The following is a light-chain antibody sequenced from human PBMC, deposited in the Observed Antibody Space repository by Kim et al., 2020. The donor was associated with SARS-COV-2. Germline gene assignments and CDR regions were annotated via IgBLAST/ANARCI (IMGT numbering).Light chain of an antibody. V-gene: IGLV10-54*01. CDR2: RDN. CDR3: SAWDSSLGAWV. J-gene: IGLJ3*02. Sequence: QAGLTQPPSVSKGLRQTATLTCTGNSDNVGNQGAAWLQHPQGHPPKLLSYRDNNRPSGISERLSASRSGNTASLTITGLQPEDEADYYCSAWDSSLGAWVFNGGTQLTVL. CDR1: SDNVGNQG.